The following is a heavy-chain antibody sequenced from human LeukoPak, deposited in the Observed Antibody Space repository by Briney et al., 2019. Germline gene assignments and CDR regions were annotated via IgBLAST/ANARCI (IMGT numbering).Heavy chain of an antibody. CDR1: GFTFSSYW. Sequence: GGSLRLSCAASGFTFSSYWMTWVRQAPGKGLEWVANIVPDGSEKYYVESVRGRFTISRDNAKNSLYLQMNSLRAEDTAVYYCARALDYDYYMDVWGKGTTVTVSS. J-gene: IGHJ6*03. CDR2: IVPDGSEK. CDR3: ARALDYDYYMDV. V-gene: IGHV3-7*04.